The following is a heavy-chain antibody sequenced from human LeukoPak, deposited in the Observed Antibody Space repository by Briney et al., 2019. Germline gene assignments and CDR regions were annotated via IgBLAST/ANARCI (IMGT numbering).Heavy chain of an antibody. J-gene: IGHJ3*02. CDR2: IYYSGSV. V-gene: IGHV4-28*05. CDR1: GYSISSSNW. D-gene: IGHD1-26*01. Sequence: SETLSLTCAVSGYSISSSNWWGWIRQPPGRGLEWVGHIYYSGSVYYNPSFKSRVTMSEDTSKNQFSLKLNSVTDVDTAVYYCATISGGAFDIWGQGTMVTVSS. CDR3: ATISGGAFDI.